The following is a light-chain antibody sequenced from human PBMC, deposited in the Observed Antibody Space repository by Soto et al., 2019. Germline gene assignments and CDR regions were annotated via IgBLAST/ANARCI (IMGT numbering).Light chain of an antibody. CDR3: AALIGSLNGVP. V-gene: IGLV1-44*01. CDR1: IGSAT. Sequence: QTVVTQSPSVSGTPGQRVTISCTGNIGSATVSWYRQLPGTAPQLLIYSNYVRPSGVPDRFSGSKSGTSASLAISGLQSEDEAEYYCAALIGSLNGVPFGGGTKVTVL. CDR2: SNY. J-gene: IGLJ2*01.